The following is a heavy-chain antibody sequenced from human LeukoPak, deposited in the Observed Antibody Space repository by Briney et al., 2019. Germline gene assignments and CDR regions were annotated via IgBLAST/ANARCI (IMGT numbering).Heavy chain of an antibody. V-gene: IGHV4-59*01. CDR2: IYYSGTT. CDR3: ARGYRELPH. CDR1: GGSISGYY. J-gene: IGHJ4*02. D-gene: IGHD1-7*01. Sequence: PSETLSLTCTVSGGSISGYYWSWIRQPPGKGPEFIGNIYYSGTTNYNPSVKGRVTISVDTSKSHFSLKLSSVTAADTAVYYCARGYRELPHWGQGTLVTVSS.